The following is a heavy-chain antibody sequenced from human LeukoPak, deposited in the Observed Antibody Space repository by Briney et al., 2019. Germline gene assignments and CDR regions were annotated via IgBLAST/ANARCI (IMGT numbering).Heavy chain of an antibody. Sequence: ASEKVSCKASGYTFTSYGISWVRQAPGQGLEWMGWISAYNGNTNYAQKLQGRVTMTTDTSTSTAYMELRSLRSDDTAVYYCARASPYGSGRNNWFDPWGQGTLVTVSS. D-gene: IGHD3-10*01. V-gene: IGHV1-18*01. CDR1: GYTFTSYG. CDR2: ISAYNGNT. J-gene: IGHJ5*02. CDR3: ARASPYGSGRNNWFDP.